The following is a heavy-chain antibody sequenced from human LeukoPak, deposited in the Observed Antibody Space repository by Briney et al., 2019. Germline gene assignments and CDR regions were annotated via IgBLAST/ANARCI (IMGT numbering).Heavy chain of an antibody. CDR2: IWYDGSNK. J-gene: IGHJ4*02. Sequence: GGSLRLSCAASGFTFSSYGMHWVRQAPGKGLEWVAVIWYDGSNKYYADSVMGRFTISRDNSKNTLYLQMNSLRAEDTAVYYCAKDETRGYSGYDLDYWGQGTRVTVSS. CDR3: AKDETRGYSGYDLDY. V-gene: IGHV3-33*06. D-gene: IGHD5-12*01. CDR1: GFTFSSYG.